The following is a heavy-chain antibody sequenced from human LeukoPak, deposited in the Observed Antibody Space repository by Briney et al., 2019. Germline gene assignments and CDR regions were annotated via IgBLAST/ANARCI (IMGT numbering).Heavy chain of an antibody. Sequence: KPGGSLRLSCTASGLAFSTSGFNWVRQAPGKGLEWVASIGPTGSDRYHADSIKGRFTISRDNANNFLYLQMNSLRAEDTAVYYCATETNGRHYDYWGQGTLLTVSS. J-gene: IGHJ4*02. CDR2: IGPTGSDR. CDR3: ATETNGRHYDY. V-gene: IGHV3-21*06. D-gene: IGHD1-14*01. CDR1: GLAFSTSG.